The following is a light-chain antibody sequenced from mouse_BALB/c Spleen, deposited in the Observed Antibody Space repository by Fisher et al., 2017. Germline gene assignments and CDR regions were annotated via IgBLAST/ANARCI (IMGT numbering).Light chain of an antibody. CDR1: SSISY. V-gene: IGKV4-70*01. Sequence: IVLTQSTAIMSASPGEKVTITCSASSSISYMHWYQQKPGTSPKRWIYDTSKLASGVPARFSGSGSGTDFTLKISRVEAEDLGVYFCSQSTHVPYTFGGGTKLEIK. J-gene: IGKJ2*01. CDR2: DTS. CDR3: SQSTHVPYT.